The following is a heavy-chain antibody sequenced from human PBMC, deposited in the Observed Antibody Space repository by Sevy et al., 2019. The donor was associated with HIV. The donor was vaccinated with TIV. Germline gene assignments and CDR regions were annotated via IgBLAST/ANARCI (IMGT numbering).Heavy chain of an antibody. CDR1: GFIFSDQY. CDR2: IRTRARSYTT. V-gene: IGHV3-72*01. D-gene: IGHD1-26*01. Sequence: GGSLRLSCAASGFIFSDQYMDWVRQAPGKGLEWVGRIRTRARSYTTEYAASVQGRFTISRDDSQSLLLLQMSSLKTEDTAVYYCARDLAGAPYVDAWGKGTTVTVSS. J-gene: IGHJ6*03. CDR3: ARDLAGAPYVDA.